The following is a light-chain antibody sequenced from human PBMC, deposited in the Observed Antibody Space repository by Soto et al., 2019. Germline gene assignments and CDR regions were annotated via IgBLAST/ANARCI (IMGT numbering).Light chain of an antibody. CDR3: QQYDDLPYT. CDR1: QDITNY. CDR2: DAS. J-gene: IGKJ2*01. V-gene: IGKV1-33*01. Sequence: DIQLTQSPPSLSASVGDRVTITCQASQDITNYLNWYQQKPGKAPKLLIYDASNLEVGVPSRFSGSGSGTDFTFTISSLQPEDIATYYCQQYDDLPYTFGQGTKLEIK.